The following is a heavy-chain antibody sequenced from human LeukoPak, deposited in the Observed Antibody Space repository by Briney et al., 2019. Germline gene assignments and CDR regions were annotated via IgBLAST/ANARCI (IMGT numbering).Heavy chain of an antibody. CDR1: GYTFTSYY. V-gene: IGHV1-46*01. Sequence: ASVKVSCKASGYTFTSYYMHWVRQAPGQGLEWMGIINPSGGSTSYAQKFQGRVTMTRDTSISTAYMELSRLRSDDTAVYYCARGVTAMVMLNYWGQGTLVTVSS. D-gene: IGHD5-18*01. J-gene: IGHJ4*02. CDR3: ARGVTAMVMLNY. CDR2: INPSGGST.